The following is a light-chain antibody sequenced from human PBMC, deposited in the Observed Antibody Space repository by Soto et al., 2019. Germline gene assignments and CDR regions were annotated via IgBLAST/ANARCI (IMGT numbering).Light chain of an antibody. Sequence: EIVLTQSPGTLSFSPGERATLSCRASQSVSSDYLAWYQQRPDQAPRLLIYGASSRATGIPDRFSGSGSGTDFTLTVSRLEPEDFAVFYCQQYGISPPTFGQGTRVELK. CDR3: QQYGISPPT. J-gene: IGKJ2*01. CDR2: GAS. CDR1: QSVSSDY. V-gene: IGKV3-20*01.